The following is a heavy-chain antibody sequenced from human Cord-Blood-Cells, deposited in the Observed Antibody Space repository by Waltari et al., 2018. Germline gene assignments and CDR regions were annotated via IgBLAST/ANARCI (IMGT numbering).Heavy chain of an antibody. CDR2: INPNSGGT. J-gene: IGHJ4*02. V-gene: IGHV1-2*04. CDR1: GYTFTGYY. CDR3: ARSYDILTGYFDY. Sequence: QVQLVQSGAGVKTPGAPVKIPWQASGYTFTGYYQHWVRPAPGQGLEWMGWINPNSGGTNYAQKFQGWVTMTRDTSISTAYMELSRLRSDDTAVYYCARSYDILTGYFDYWGQGTLVTVSS. D-gene: IGHD3-9*01.